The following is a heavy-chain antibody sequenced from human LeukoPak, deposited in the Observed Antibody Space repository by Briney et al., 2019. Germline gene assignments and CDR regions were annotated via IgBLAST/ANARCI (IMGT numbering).Heavy chain of an antibody. V-gene: IGHV1-2*02. Sequence: ASVKVSCKASGYTFTGYYVHWVRQAPGQGLEWRGWINPNSGGTNDAQKFQGRVTMTRDTSISTAYMELSRLRSDDTAVYYCARLTRLGYGDYVEYFQHWGQGTLVTVS. CDR2: INPNSGGT. CDR3: ARLTRLGYGDYVEYFQH. CDR1: GYTFTGYY. J-gene: IGHJ1*01. D-gene: IGHD4-17*01.